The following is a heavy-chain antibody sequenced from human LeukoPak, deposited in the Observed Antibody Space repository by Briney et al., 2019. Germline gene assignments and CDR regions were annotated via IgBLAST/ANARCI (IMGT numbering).Heavy chain of an antibody. D-gene: IGHD2-21*01. Sequence: SETLSLTCTVSGGSISSGDYYWSWIRQPPGKGLEWIAYMYYSGSTYYNPSLKSRVTMSADTSKNQFSLRLTSVTAADTAVYYCARQIAVVEPTDPNWFDSWGQGTLVTVSS. J-gene: IGHJ5*01. CDR2: MYYSGST. CDR1: GGSISSGDYY. V-gene: IGHV4-30-4*01. CDR3: ARQIAVVEPTDPNWFDS.